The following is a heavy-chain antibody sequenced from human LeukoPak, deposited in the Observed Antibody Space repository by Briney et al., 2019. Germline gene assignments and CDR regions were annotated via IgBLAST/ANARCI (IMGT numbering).Heavy chain of an antibody. CDR2: IGGNGDTS. V-gene: IGHV3-64*02. J-gene: IGHJ4*02. Sequence: GGSLRLSCVASGFTFYNYAMHWVRQAPGKGLEYVSAIGGNGDTSYYADSVKGRFTISRDNSKNTVYLQLGSLRTEDMAVYYCATRHEYSYPYWGQGTLVTLSS. CDR1: GFTFYNYA. CDR3: ATRHEYSYPY. D-gene: IGHD5-18*01.